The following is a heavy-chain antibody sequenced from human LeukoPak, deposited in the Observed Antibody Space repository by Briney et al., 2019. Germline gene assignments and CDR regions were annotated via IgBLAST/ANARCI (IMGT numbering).Heavy chain of an antibody. Sequence: GGSLRLSCAASEFTFSSYSMNWVRQAPGKGLEWVSSISSSSNYIYYADSVKGRFTISRDNAKNSLYLQLNSLRVDDAAIYYCAKHRRSTLVTAYFDSWGQGTLVTVSS. V-gene: IGHV3-21*04. D-gene: IGHD2-21*02. CDR1: EFTFSSYS. J-gene: IGHJ4*02. CDR3: AKHRRSTLVTAYFDS. CDR2: ISSSSNYI.